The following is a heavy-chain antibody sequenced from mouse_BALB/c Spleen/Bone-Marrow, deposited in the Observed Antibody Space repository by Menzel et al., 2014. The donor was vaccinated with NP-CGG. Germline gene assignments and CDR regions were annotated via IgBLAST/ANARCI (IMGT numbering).Heavy chain of an antibody. CDR3: VRDSDYGYYSMDY. D-gene: IGHD2-4*01. CDR2: IRSKSNDYAT. V-gene: IGHV10-3*01. CDR1: GFTFNTYG. J-gene: IGHJ4*01. Sequence: EVKLVESGGGLVQPKGSLKLSCAASGFTFNTYGMHWVRQAPGKGLEWIARIRSKSNDYATYYADSVKDRFIISRDDSQSMLYLQMNNLKTEDTAMYYCVRDSDYGYYSMDYWGQGTSVTVSS.